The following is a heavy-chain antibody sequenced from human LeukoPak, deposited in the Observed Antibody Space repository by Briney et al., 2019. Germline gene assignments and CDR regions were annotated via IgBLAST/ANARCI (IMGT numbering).Heavy chain of an antibody. CDR2: ISWNSGSI. J-gene: IGHJ6*02. CDR3: AKDKEAGTAGYYYGMDV. CDR1: GFTFDDYA. Sequence: QPGRSLRLSCAASGFTFDDYAMHWVRQAPGKGLEWVSGISWNSGSIGYADSVKGRFTISRDNAKNSLYLQMNSLRAEDTASYYCAKDKEAGTAGYYYGMDVWGQGTTVTVSS. D-gene: IGHD1-7*01. V-gene: IGHV3-9*01.